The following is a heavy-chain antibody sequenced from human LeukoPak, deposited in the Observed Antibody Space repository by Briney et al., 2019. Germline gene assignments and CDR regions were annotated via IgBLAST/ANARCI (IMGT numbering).Heavy chain of an antibody. CDR1: GGTFSSYA. J-gene: IGHJ3*02. V-gene: IGHV1-69*13. CDR3: ARGGDYGDSSDAFDI. D-gene: IGHD4-17*01. Sequence: AASVKVSCKASGGTFSSYAISWVRQAPGQGLEWMGGIIPIFGTANYAQKFQGGVTITADESTSTAYMELSSLRSEDTAVYYCARGGDYGDSSDAFDIWGQGTMVTVSS. CDR2: IIPIFGTA.